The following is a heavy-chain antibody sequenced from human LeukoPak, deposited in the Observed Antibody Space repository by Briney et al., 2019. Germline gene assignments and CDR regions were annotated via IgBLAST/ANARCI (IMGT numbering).Heavy chain of an antibody. J-gene: IGHJ4*02. CDR2: IKQDGSEK. CDR3: ARNQRRLDY. Sequence: PGGSLRVSCAASGFTFNTYWMSWVRQAPGKGLELVANIKQDGSEKYYVDSVKGRFTISRDNAKNSLYLQVNSLRAEDTAVYYCARNQRRLDYWGQGTLVTVSS. D-gene: IGHD1-14*01. CDR1: GFTFNTYW. V-gene: IGHV3-7*01.